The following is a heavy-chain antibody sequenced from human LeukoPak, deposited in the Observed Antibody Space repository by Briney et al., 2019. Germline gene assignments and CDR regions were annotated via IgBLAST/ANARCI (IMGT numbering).Heavy chain of an antibody. V-gene: IGHV1-2*02. CDR1: GYTFTGYY. J-gene: IGHJ3*02. Sequence: GASVKVSCKASGYTFTGYYMHWVRQAPGQGLEWMGWINPNSGGTNYAQKFQGRVTMTRDTSISTAYMELSRLRSDDTAVYYCARGAYVGEGITMIVVVITDAFDIWGQGTMVTVSS. CDR2: INPNSGGT. CDR3: ARGAYVGEGITMIVVVITDAFDI. D-gene: IGHD3-22*01.